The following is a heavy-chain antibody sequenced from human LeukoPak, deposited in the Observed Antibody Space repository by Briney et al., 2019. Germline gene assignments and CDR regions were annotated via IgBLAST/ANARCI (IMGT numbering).Heavy chain of an antibody. D-gene: IGHD2-21*02. V-gene: IGHV3-48*04. CDR3: ARGRRVVVTAIGAFDI. J-gene: IGHJ3*02. CDR1: GFTFSSYS. CDR2: ISSSSSTI. Sequence: PGGSLRLSCAASGFTFSSYSMNWVRQAPGKGLEWVSYISSSSSTIYYADSVKGRFTISRDNAKNSLYLQMNSLRAEDTAVYYCARGRRVVVTAIGAFDIWGQGTMVTVSS.